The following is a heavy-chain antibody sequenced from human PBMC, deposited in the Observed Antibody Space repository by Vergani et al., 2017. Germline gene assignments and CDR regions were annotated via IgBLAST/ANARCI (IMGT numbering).Heavy chain of an antibody. CDR1: GFSIDNGYY. V-gene: IGHV4-38-2*01. D-gene: IGHD3-10*01. CDR2: IYRTGRT. CDR3: ARGTVTYYYGSGSPKNWFDP. Sequence: QVRLQESGPGLVKPSETLSLTCAVSGFSIDNGYYWDWIRQPPGKGLEWIGSIYRTGRTHFNPSLKSRVTISVDTSNNHFSLRLNSLTAADTAVYYCARGTVTYYYGSGSPKNWFDPWGQGTLVTVSS. J-gene: IGHJ5*02.